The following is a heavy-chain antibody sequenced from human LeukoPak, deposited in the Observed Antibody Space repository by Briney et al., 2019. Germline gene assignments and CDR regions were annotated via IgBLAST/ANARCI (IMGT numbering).Heavy chain of an antibody. D-gene: IGHD6-6*01. Sequence: SETLSLTCSVSGGSISRYYWTWIRQPPGKGLEWIGYIYYIGSTNYNPSLKSRVTMSVDTSKKQFSLKLSSVTAADTAVFYCARGMYTSSSGRYYFDYWGQGTMVTVSS. CDR1: GGSISRYY. CDR2: IYYIGST. CDR3: ARGMYTSSSGRYYFDY. J-gene: IGHJ4*02. V-gene: IGHV4-59*01.